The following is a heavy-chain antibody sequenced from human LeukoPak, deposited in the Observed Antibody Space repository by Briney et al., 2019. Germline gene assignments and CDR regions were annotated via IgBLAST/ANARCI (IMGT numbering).Heavy chain of an antibody. D-gene: IGHD2-15*01. CDR1: GDSVSSNSAT. CDR3: AAKASYFDS. Sequence: SQTLSLTCAISGDSVSSNSATWNWIRQSPSRGLEWLGGTYYRSKWYNDYASSVKGRITVNPDTSKNLFSLHLNSVTPEDTAVYYCAAKASYFDSWGQGTLVTVSS. CDR2: TYYRSKWYN. V-gene: IGHV6-1*01. J-gene: IGHJ4*02.